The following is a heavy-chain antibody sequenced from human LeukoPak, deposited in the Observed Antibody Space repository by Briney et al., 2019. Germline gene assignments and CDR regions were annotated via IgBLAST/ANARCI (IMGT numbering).Heavy chain of an antibody. D-gene: IGHD2-2*01. CDR2: INSDGSST. Sequence: GGSLRLSCAASEFTFSSYSMNWVRQAPGKGLVWVSRINSDGSSTSYADSVKGRFTISRDNAKNTLYLQMNSLRAEDTAVYYCARDKRPCSSTSCCKGVFDYWGQGTLVTVSS. J-gene: IGHJ4*02. V-gene: IGHV3-74*01. CDR3: ARDKRPCSSTSCCKGVFDY. CDR1: EFTFSSYS.